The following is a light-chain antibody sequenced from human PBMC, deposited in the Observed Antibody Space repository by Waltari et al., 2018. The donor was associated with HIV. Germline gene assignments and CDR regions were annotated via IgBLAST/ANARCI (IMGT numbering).Light chain of an antibody. Sequence: SYELTQPPSVSVSPGQTASITCSGDKLGDKYACWYHQKPGQSPVLVIYHDSNRPAGSSERFSGSNSGNTATLTISGTQARDEADYYCQAWDSNTWVFGGGTKLTVL. CDR1: KLGDKY. CDR2: HDS. J-gene: IGLJ3*02. CDR3: QAWDSNTWV. V-gene: IGLV3-1*01.